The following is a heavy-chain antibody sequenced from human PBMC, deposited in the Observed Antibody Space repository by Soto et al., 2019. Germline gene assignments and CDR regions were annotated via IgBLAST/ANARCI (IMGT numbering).Heavy chain of an antibody. Sequence: ASVKVSCKASGYTFTSYGISWVRQAPGQGLEWMGWISAYNGNTNYAQKLQGRVTMTTDTSTSTAYMELGSLRSDDTAVYYCARVSSSWYTFTDYYYYYGMDVWGQGTTVTVSS. CDR2: ISAYNGNT. J-gene: IGHJ6*02. CDR3: ARVSSSWYTFTDYYYYYGMDV. CDR1: GYTFTSYG. V-gene: IGHV1-18*01. D-gene: IGHD6-13*01.